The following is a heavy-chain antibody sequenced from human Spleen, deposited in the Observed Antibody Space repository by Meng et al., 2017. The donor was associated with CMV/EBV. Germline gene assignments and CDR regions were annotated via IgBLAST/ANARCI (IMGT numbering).Heavy chain of an antibody. D-gene: IGHD7-27*01. CDR1: GGSFSGYF. V-gene: IGHV4-34*01. J-gene: IGHJ4*02. Sequence: TCAVSGGSFSGYFWTWIRQPPGKGLEWLGEINHNGGTNYNPSLKSRVTISMDTSKNQHSLRLSSVTAADTAVYYCARGPNWGWRLDYWGQGTVVTVSS. CDR2: INHNGGT. CDR3: ARGPNWGWRLDY.